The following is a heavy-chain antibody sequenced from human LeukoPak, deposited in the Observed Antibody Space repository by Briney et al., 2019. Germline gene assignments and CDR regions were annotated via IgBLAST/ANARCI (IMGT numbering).Heavy chain of an antibody. V-gene: IGHV3-69-1*01. D-gene: IGHD4-23*01. CDR3: AREDFGGSYYFDY. J-gene: IGHJ4*02. CDR1: GFRFSVYN. CDR2: ISSSSFV. Sequence: GGSLRLSCAASGFRFSVYNMNWVRQAPGKGLEWVSYISSSSFVYYADSVKGRFTISRDNAKNSLYLQMNSLRDEDTAVYYCAREDFGGSYYFDYWGQRTLVTVSS.